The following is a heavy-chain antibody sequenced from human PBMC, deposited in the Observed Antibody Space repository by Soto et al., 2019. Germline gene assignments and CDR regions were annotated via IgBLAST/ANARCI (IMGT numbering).Heavy chain of an antibody. CDR3: AREVGYGYAWHRLDV. Sequence: QVQLQESGPGLLKPSETLSLTCTVSGGSVNSANYCWSWIRQPPGKGLEWIGYIFYTGSTNYNSSLKSRVNILLDMSKNQFTLRLNSVTAADTAVYYCAREVGYGYAWHRLDVWGQGTTVTVSS. V-gene: IGHV4-61*01. D-gene: IGHD5-18*01. CDR1: GGSVNSANYC. J-gene: IGHJ6*02. CDR2: IFYTGST.